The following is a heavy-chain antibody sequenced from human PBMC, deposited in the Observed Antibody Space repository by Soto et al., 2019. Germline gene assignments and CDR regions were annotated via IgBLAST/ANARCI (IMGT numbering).Heavy chain of an antibody. D-gene: IGHD5-12*01. V-gene: IGHV1-69*13. CDR3: QWLRXNSPPQGYGDRRHYFDY. CDR1: GGTFSSYA. Sequence: GASVKVSCKASGGTFSSYAISWVRQAPGQGLEWMGGIIPIFGTANYAQKFQGRVTITADESTSTAYMELSSLRSEDTAVYYCQWLRXNSPPQGYGDRRHYFDYWGQGTLVTVSS. J-gene: IGHJ4*02. CDR2: IIPIFGTA.